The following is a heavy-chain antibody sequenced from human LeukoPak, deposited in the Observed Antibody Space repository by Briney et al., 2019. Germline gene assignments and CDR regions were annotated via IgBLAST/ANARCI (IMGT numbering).Heavy chain of an antibody. CDR3: ARTHQYRFDP. V-gene: IGHV3-9*01. CDR1: GFTFDDYA. D-gene: IGHD3-16*02. CDR2: ISWNSGSI. Sequence: GGSLRLSCAASGFTFDDYAMHWVRQAPGKGLEWVSGISWNSGSIGYADSVKGRFTISRDNAKNSLYLQMNSLRAEDTAVYYCARTHQYRFDPWGQGTLVTVSS. J-gene: IGHJ5*02.